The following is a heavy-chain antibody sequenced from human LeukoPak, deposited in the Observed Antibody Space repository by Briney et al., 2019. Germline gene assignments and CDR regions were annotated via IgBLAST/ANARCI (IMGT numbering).Heavy chain of an antibody. Sequence: GASVKVSCKASGYTFTRKGISWVRQAPGQGLEWMGWITGYNGHTNYARKFQGRVTMTTDTSTNTAYVELRSLRSDDTAVYYCARVATINYYCYSYMDVWGKGTSVTVSS. CDR1: GYTFTRKG. CDR2: ITGYNGHT. J-gene: IGHJ6*03. CDR3: ARVATINYYCYSYMDV. D-gene: IGHD5-12*01. V-gene: IGHV1-18*01.